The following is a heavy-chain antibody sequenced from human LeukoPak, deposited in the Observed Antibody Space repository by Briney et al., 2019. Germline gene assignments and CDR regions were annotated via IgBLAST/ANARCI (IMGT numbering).Heavy chain of an antibody. CDR3: ARHMATRTYYFDF. CDR1: GYSFTSYW. D-gene: IGHD3-10*01. CDR2: IYPGDSDT. V-gene: IGHV5-51*01. J-gene: IGHJ4*02. Sequence: GESLKISCKGSGYSFTSYWIGWVRQMPGKGPEWMGIIYPGDSDTRYSPSFHGQVTISADKSISTAYLQWSSLRASDTAMYYCARHMATRTYYFDFWGQGTLVTVSS.